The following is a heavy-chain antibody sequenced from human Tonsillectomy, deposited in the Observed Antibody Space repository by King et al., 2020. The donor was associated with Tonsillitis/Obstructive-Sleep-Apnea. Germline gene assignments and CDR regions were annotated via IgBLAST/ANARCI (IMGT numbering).Heavy chain of an antibody. CDR2: IDPSDSYT. D-gene: IGHD3-9*01. Sequence: QLVQSGAEVKKPGESLRISCKGSGYTFTSYWIDWVRQMPGKGLEWMATIDPSDSYTNYSPSFQGHVTISADKSITTAYLQWSILKASDTAMYYCARRYFDGHYYYYMDVGGKGTTVTVSS. V-gene: IGHV5-10-1*01. CDR3: ARRYFDGHYYYYMDV. CDR1: GYTFTSYW. J-gene: IGHJ6*03.